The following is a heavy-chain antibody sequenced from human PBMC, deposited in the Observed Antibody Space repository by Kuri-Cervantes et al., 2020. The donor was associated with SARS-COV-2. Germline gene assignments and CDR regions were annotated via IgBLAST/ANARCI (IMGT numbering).Heavy chain of an antibody. D-gene: IGHD2-2*01. CDR3: ARAPTVPSDCSSTSCPPGYFDL. V-gene: IGHV4-38-2*01. CDR1: GYSISSGYY. CDR2: IYHSGST. J-gene: IGHJ2*01. Sequence: SETLSLTCAVSGYSISSGYYWGWIRQPPGKGLEWIGSIYHSGSTYYNPSLKSRVTISVDTFKNQFSLKLSSVTAADTAVYYCARAPTVPSDCSSTSCPPGYFDLWGRGTLVTVSS.